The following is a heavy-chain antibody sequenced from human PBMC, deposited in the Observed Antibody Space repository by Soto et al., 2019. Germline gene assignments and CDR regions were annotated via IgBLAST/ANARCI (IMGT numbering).Heavy chain of an antibody. CDR1: GFTFSSYA. CDR3: AKDRGYSGYDLDY. Sequence: GGSVRLSCASSGFTFSSYAMSWVRQAPGKGLEWVSAISGSGGSTYYADSVKGRFTISRDNSKNTLYLQMNSLRAEDTAVYYCAKDRGYSGYDLDYWGQGTLVTVSS. J-gene: IGHJ4*02. V-gene: IGHV3-23*01. D-gene: IGHD5-12*01. CDR2: ISGSGGST.